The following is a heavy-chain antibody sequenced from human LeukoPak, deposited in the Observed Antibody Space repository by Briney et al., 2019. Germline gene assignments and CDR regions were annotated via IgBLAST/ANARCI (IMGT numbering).Heavy chain of an antibody. CDR1: GGTFSSYA. D-gene: IGHD1-26*01. Sequence: SVKVSCKASGGTFSSYAISWVRQAPGQGLEWMGRIIPILGIANYAQKFQVRVTITADKSASTAYMELSSLRSEDTAVYYCARAREVGATMYYFDYWGQGTLVTVSS. CDR3: ARAREVGATMYYFDY. CDR2: IIPILGIA. J-gene: IGHJ4*02. V-gene: IGHV1-69*04.